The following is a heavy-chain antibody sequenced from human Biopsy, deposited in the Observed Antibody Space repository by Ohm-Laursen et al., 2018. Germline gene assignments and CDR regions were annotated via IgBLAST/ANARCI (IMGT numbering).Heavy chain of an antibody. V-gene: IGHV3-23*01. J-gene: IGHJ3*02. CDR1: GFTFASHA. CDR2: ISGSGDTA. CDR3: TKAGSQDGFDI. Sequence: SLRLSCAASGFTFASHAMRWVRQAPGKGLEWVSLISGSGDTAYCPDSVKGRFTISRDNSKNTLYLEMNSLRTEETAKYYCTKAGSQDGFDIWGPGTMVTVSS. D-gene: IGHD3-10*01.